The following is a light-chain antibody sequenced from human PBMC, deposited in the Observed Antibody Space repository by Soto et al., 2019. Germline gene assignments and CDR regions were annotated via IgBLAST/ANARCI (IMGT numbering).Light chain of an antibody. CDR1: SGHSTYT. Sequence: QLVLTQSSSASASLGSSVKLTCTLSSGHSTYTIAWHQQQPGKAPRYLMELESSGSYNKGSGVPDRFSGSSSGADRYLTISNLQFEDEADYYCETWDSNTWVFGGGTKLTVL. J-gene: IGLJ3*02. CDR3: ETWDSNTWV. V-gene: IGLV4-60*02. CDR2: LESSGSY.